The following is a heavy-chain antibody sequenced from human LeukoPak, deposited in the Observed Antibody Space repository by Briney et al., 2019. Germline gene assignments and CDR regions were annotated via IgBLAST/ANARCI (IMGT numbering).Heavy chain of an antibody. D-gene: IGHD3-22*01. Sequence: PSQTLSLTCTVSGDPISSGDYYWRWIRQPPGKGLEWIGYIYYSGRTYYNPSLKSRVTISVDTSKNQFSLKLSSVTAADTAVYYCARFNARYDNWGQGTLVTVSS. CDR1: GDPISSGDYY. CDR3: ARFNARYDN. J-gene: IGHJ4*02. CDR2: IYYSGRT. V-gene: IGHV4-30-4*01.